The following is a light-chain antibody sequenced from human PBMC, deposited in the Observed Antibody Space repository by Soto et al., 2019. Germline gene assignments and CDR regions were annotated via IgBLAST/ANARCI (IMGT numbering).Light chain of an antibody. J-gene: IGKJ5*01. CDR2: DAS. V-gene: IGKV3-11*01. CDR3: RKRSNWPPIT. Sequence: EIVLTQSPATLSLSPGERATLSCRASQSVSSYLAWYQQKPGQAPRLLIYDASNRATGIPARFSGSGSGTDFTLTISTLEPEVLAVYYCRKRSNWPPITFAQGTRREIK. CDR1: QSVSSY.